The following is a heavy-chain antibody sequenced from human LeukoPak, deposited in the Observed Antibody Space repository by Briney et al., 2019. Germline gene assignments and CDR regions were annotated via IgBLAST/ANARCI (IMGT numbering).Heavy chain of an antibody. Sequence: ISGSGDSTYYVDSVKGRFTISRDNSKSTLYLHMNSLRAEDTAIYYCAKQRSEVPVAASNYWGQGTLVTVSS. D-gene: IGHD2-2*01. J-gene: IGHJ4*02. CDR2: ISGSGDST. CDR3: AKQRSEVPVAASNY. V-gene: IGHV3-23*01.